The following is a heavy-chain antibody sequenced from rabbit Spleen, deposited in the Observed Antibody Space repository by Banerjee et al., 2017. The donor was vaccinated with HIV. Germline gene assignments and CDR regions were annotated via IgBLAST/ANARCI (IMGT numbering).Heavy chain of an antibody. Sequence: QEQLEESGGDLVKPGASLTLTCTASGFSFSSNNYMCWVRQAPGKGLEWIGCIDAGSSGFTYFASWAKGRFTISKTSSTTVTLQMTSLTAADTATYFCARDAASSFSSYGMDLWGQGTLVT. CDR3: ARDAASSFSSYGMDL. D-gene: IGHD8-1*01. CDR2: IDAGSSGFT. V-gene: IGHV1S45*01. CDR1: GFSFSSNNY. J-gene: IGHJ6*01.